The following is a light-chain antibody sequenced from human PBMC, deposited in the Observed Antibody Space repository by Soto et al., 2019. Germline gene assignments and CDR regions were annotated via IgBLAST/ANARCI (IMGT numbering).Light chain of an antibody. V-gene: IGKV3-20*01. CDR2: GTS. J-gene: IGKJ3*01. CDR1: QSVSSKY. Sequence: EIVLTQSPGTLSLSPGERATLSCRASQSVSSKYLAWYQQKPGQATRVLIYGTSIRASGVPERFSGGGSGTDFTLTITRLEPEDFAVYYCQQYGSSLFTFGPGTKVDSK. CDR3: QQYGSSLFT.